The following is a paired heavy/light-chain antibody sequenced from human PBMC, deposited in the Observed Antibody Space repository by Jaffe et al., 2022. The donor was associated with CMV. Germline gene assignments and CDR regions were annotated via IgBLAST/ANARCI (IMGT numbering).Heavy chain of an antibody. J-gene: IGHJ4*02. D-gene: IGHD6-19*01. CDR2: ISGSGSST. CDR1: GFTFSNYA. Sequence: EVQVLESGGGLVQPGGSLRLSCAASGFTFSNYAMSWVRQAPGKGLEWVSAISGSGSSTYYADSVKGRFSISRDNTKKTLSLEMKILRAEDTALYYCVKSLYSSNWQDFDYWGQGTLVTVSS. V-gene: IGHV3-23*01. CDR3: VKSLYSSNWQDFDY.
Light chain of an antibody. V-gene: IGLV7-46*01. CDR3: LLSYSGAVV. CDR2: DTS. Sequence: QAVVTQEPSLTVSPGGTVTLTCGSSTGAVTSGHYPYWFQQKPGQAPRTLIYDTSNKHSWTPARFSGSLLGGKAALTLSGAQPEDEADYYCLLSYSGAVVFGAGTKLTVL. CDR1: TGAVTSGHY. J-gene: IGLJ2*01.